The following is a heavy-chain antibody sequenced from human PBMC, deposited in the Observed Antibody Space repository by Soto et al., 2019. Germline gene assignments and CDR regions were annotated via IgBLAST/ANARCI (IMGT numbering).Heavy chain of an antibody. CDR3: AKRPLEHYMYDY. Sequence: EVQLSESGGGLVQPGGSLRLSCTASGFIFRNYVMTWVRQAPGKGLEWVSSIIGSGGTTSYTDSVKGRFTISRDNSKNTLFLQINSLRAEDTAVYYCAKRPLEHYMYDYWGQGTLVTVSS. J-gene: IGHJ4*02. D-gene: IGHD1-1*01. CDR1: GFIFRNYV. V-gene: IGHV3-23*01. CDR2: IIGSGGTT.